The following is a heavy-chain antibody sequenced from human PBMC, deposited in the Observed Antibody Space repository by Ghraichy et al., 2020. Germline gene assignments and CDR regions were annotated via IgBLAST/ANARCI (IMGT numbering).Heavy chain of an antibody. J-gene: IGHJ4*02. D-gene: IGHD3-3*01. CDR2: ISYDGSNK. CDR1: GFTFSSYG. V-gene: IGHV3-30*18. Sequence: GGSLRLSCAASGFTFSSYGMHWVRQDPGKGLEWVAVISYDGSNKYYADSVKGRFTISRDNSKNTLYLQMNSLRAEDTAVYYCAKWTGDFWSGYYYYFDYWGQGTLVTVSS. CDR3: AKWTGDFWSGYYYYFDY.